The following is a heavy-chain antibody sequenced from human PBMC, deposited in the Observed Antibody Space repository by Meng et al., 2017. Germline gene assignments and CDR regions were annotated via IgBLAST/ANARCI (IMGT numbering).Heavy chain of an antibody. Sequence: QGHVVGSGGGVGQPGRSMGFSCAASGFTFSSYAMHWVRQAPGKGLEWVAVISYDGSNKYYADSVKGRFTISRDNSKNTLYLQMNSLRAEDTAVYYCASPLLRFLEWLSMGYWGQGTLVTVSS. D-gene: IGHD3-3*01. CDR2: ISYDGSNK. V-gene: IGHV3-30*01. CDR1: GFTFSSYA. CDR3: ASPLLRFLEWLSMGY. J-gene: IGHJ4*02.